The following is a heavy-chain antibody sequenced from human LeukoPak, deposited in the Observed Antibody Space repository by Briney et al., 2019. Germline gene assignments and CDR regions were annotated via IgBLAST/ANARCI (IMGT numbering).Heavy chain of an antibody. Sequence: GESLKISCQGFGYSFTSYWIGWVRQMPGRGMEWMGVIYPGDSRIRYNPSFQGQVTISVDKAISTAYLQWVSLKASDTAMYYCACRDLTSTWSFPWGQGTLVTVSS. V-gene: IGHV5-51*01. CDR1: GYSFTSYW. CDR3: ACRDLTSTWSFP. J-gene: IGHJ5*02. D-gene: IGHD6-13*01. CDR2: IYPGDSRI.